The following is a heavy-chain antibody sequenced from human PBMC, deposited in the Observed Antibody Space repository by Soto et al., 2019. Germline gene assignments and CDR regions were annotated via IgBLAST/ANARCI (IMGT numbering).Heavy chain of an antibody. Sequence: EVQLVESGGGLVQPGRSLRLSCAAFGFTFDDYAIHWVRQAPGKGLEWVSGISWNRGSVGYADSVKGRFTIFRDNAKNSLYLQMNSLRAEDTALYYCAKDRHDFWSGAEIWGQGTMVTVSS. V-gene: IGHV3-9*01. CDR3: AKDRHDFWSGAEI. J-gene: IGHJ3*02. CDR1: GFTFDDYA. D-gene: IGHD3-3*01. CDR2: ISWNRGSV.